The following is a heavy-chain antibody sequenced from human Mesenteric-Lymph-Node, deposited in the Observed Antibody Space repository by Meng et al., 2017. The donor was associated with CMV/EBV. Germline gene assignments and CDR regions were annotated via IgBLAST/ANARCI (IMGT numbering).Heavy chain of an antibody. V-gene: IGHV4-39*07. J-gene: IGHJ5*02. CDR2: IYSGGST. Sequence: SETLSLTCTVSGGSITTSSYYWGWIRQPPGKGLEWIGNIYSGGSTYYNPSLKGRVTISVDTSKNQFFLNLSSVTAADTAVYYCARDDFWSGGGWFDPWGPGTLVTVSS. CDR1: GGSITTSSYY. CDR3: ARDDFWSGGGWFDP. D-gene: IGHD3-3*01.